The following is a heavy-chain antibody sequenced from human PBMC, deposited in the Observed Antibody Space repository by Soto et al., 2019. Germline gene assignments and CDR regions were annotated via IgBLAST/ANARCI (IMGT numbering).Heavy chain of an antibody. CDR3: TRHHPHHYDSSGYFDY. Sequence: PSETLSLTCTVSGGSISSSSYYWGWIRHSPGKGLEWIGTIFYTGRTYYNPSLESRVTLSVDTSKNQFSLHLTSVTAADTAMYYCTRHHPHHYDSSGYFDYWGQGTLVTVSS. V-gene: IGHV4-39*01. CDR2: IFYTGRT. CDR1: GGSISSSSYY. J-gene: IGHJ4*02. D-gene: IGHD3-22*01.